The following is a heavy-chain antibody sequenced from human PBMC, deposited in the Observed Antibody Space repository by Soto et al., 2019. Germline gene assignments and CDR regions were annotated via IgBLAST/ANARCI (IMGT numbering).Heavy chain of an antibody. V-gene: IGHV4-59*01. CDR1: GGSISSYY. CDR2: IYYSGST. J-gene: IGHJ4*02. CDR3: AAWDSSGTLTFDY. D-gene: IGHD3-22*01. Sequence: PSETLSLTCTVSGGSISSYYWSWIRQPPGKGLEWIGYIYYSGSTNYNPSLKSRVTISVDTSKNQFSLKLSSVTAADTAVYYCAAWDSSGTLTFDYWGQGTLVTVSS.